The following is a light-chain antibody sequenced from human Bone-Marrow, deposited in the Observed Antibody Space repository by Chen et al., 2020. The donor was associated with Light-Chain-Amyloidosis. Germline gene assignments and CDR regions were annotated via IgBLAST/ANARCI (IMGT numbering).Light chain of an antibody. Sequence: DIQMTQSLSSLSASLGDRVTITCRTSQRVSMYLSWYQQKPGKAHKLLIDNASTLQSGVPSRISGSGGGTEFTLSISSLQPEDFALYYCQQSYGAPRTFGQGTKVEIK. V-gene: IGKV1-39*01. J-gene: IGKJ1*01. CDR1: QRVSMY. CDR2: NAS. CDR3: QQSYGAPRT.